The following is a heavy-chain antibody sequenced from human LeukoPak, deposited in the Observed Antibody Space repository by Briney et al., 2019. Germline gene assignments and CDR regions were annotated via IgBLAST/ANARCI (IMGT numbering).Heavy chain of an antibody. CDR1: GFTFSSYA. Sequence: PGGSLRLSCAASGFTFSSYAMSWVRQAPGKGLEWVSAISGSGGSTYYADSVKGRFTISRDNAKNSLYLQMNSLRAEDTAVYYCARASLDVYSGSYHGLDYWGQGTLVTVSS. D-gene: IGHD1-26*01. CDR2: ISGSGGST. V-gene: IGHV3-23*01. CDR3: ARASLDVYSGSYHGLDY. J-gene: IGHJ4*02.